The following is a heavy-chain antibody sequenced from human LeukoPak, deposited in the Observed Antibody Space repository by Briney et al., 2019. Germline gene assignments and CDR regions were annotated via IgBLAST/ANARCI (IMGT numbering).Heavy chain of an antibody. Sequence: GASVKVSCKASGYTFTSHYMHWVRQAPGQGLEWMGWINPNSGGTNYAQKFQGRVTMTRDTSISTAYMELSRLRSVDTAVYYCARDPYDYGDYFTSIRIGNWFDPWGQGTLVTVSS. CDR3: ARDPYDYGDYFTSIRIGNWFDP. D-gene: IGHD4-17*01. V-gene: IGHV1-2*02. J-gene: IGHJ5*02. CDR2: INPNSGGT. CDR1: GYTFTSHY.